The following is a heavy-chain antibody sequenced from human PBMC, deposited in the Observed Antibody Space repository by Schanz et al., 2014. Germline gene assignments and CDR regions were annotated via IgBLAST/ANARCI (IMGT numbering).Heavy chain of an antibody. J-gene: IGHJ6*02. CDR1: GGSISSGSYY. CDR3: ARHVGIASYPMDV. CDR2: ISCSGST. D-gene: IGHD2-21*01. V-gene: IGHV4-31*03. Sequence: QVQLQESGPGLVKPSQTLSLTCTVSGGSISSGSYYWSWIRQPARKGLEWIGYISCSGSTSFNPSLKGRLTMSVDTSKNQFSLRLSSLTAADTAVYYCARHVGIASYPMDVWGQGTTVTVSS.